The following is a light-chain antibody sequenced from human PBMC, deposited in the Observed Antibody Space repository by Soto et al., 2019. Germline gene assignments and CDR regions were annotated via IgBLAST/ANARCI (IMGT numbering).Light chain of an antibody. V-gene: IGKV1-13*02. Sequence: AIQLTQSPSSLSASVGDRVTITCRASQGISTLLAWYQQKQGKAPRVLIYESSLLQSGVPSRFRGSGSGTDFTLTISRLQPEDFETYYCQHFKSFPITFGQGTRLEIK. CDR1: QGISTL. CDR2: ESS. J-gene: IGKJ5*01. CDR3: QHFKSFPIT.